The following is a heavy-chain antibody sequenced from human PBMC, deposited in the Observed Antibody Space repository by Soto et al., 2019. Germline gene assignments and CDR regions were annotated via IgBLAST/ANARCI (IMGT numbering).Heavy chain of an antibody. Sequence: GGSLRLSCATSGFTFNTYPMTWVRQAPGKGLEWVSSISSTAGRTSSYADSVKGRFAISRDFSDNTVYLQMNNLRVDDTAVYFCAKGVLSFHYGMAVWGQGTKVTVSS. V-gene: IGHV3-23*01. CDR3: AKGVLSFHYGMAV. D-gene: IGHD3-10*01. CDR2: ISSTAGRTS. J-gene: IGHJ6*02. CDR1: GFTFNTYP.